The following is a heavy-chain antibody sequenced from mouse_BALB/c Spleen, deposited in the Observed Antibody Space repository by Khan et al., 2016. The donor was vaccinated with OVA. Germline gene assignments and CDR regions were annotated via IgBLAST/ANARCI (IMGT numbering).Heavy chain of an antibody. J-gene: IGHJ2*02. D-gene: IGHD1-1*01. CDR1: GYSITSDYA. Sequence: EVELQESGPGLVKPSQSLSLTCTVTGYSITSDYAWNWIRQFPGNKLEWMGFISYSGNTKYNPSLESRFSITRDTSKNQFFLQLNSVTTEDTATYYCARVYGGDFDYWGQGTSLTVSS. CDR2: ISYSGNT. V-gene: IGHV3-2*02. CDR3: ARVYGGDFDY.